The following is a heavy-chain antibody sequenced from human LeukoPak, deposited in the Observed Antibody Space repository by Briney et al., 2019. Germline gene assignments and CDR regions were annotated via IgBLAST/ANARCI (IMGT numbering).Heavy chain of an antibody. Sequence: SQTLSLTCTVSGGSISSGGYYWGWIRQHPGKGLEWIGYIYYSGSTYYNPSLRSRVTISVDTSKNQFSLKLSSVTAADTAVYYCARDSGDWFDPWGQGTLVTVSS. V-gene: IGHV4-31*03. CDR1: GGSISSGGYY. CDR3: ARDSGDWFDP. D-gene: IGHD3-10*01. CDR2: IYYSGST. J-gene: IGHJ5*02.